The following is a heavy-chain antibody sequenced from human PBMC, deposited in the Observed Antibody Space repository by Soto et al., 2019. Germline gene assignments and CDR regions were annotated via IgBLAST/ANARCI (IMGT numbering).Heavy chain of an antibody. CDR2: IIPIFGTA. J-gene: IGHJ5*02. CDR3: ARIIEVAGKVSRSWFAP. Sequence: SVKVSCKASGGTFSSYAISWVRQAPGQGLEWMGGIIPIFGTANYAQKFQGRVTITADESTSTAYMELSSLRSEGTAVYYCARIIEVAGKVSRSWFAPGGKETRVTVPS. D-gene: IGHD6-19*01. CDR1: GGTFSSYA. V-gene: IGHV1-69*13.